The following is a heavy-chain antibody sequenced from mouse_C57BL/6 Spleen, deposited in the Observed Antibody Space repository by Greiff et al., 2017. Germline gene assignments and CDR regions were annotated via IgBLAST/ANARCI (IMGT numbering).Heavy chain of an antibody. J-gene: IGHJ4*01. CDR1: GFTFSDYV. V-gene: IGHV5-17*01. Sequence: EVKLMESGGGLVKPGGSLKLSCAASGFTFSDYVMHWVRQAPEKGLEWVADISSGSSTIYYADTVKGRFTISRDNTKNTLFLQMTSLRSEDTALYYCARDKTAQAANAMDYWGQGASGTVAS. CDR3: ARDKTAQAANAMDY. D-gene: IGHD3-2*02. CDR2: ISSGSSTI.